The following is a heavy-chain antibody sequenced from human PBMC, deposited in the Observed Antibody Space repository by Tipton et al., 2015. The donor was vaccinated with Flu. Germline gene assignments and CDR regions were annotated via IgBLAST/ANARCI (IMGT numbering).Heavy chain of an antibody. V-gene: IGHV1-69*01. CDR3: ARDSLLGYCGSTSCLEPFDI. CDR2: IIPIFGTA. D-gene: IGHD2-2*01. Sequence: QLVQSGAEVKKPGSSVKVSCKASGGTFSSYAISWVRQAPGQGLEWMGGIIPIFGTANYAQKFQGRVTITADESTSTAYMELSSLRSEDTAVYYCARDSLLGYCGSTSCLEPFDIWGQGTMVTVSS. CDR1: GGTFSSYA. J-gene: IGHJ3*02.